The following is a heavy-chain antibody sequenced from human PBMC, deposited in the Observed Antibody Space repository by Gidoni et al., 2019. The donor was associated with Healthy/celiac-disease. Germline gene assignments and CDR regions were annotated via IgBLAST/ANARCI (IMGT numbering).Heavy chain of an antibody. J-gene: IGHJ3*02. Sequence: QVQLVQSGAAVQKPVASVKVSCKASGYTFTSYYMHWARKAPGQELEWMGIINPSGGSTSYAQKFQRVTMTRDTSTSTVYMELSSLRSEDTDVYYCARDAPPNPMGGGYPAKEFVFDIWGQGTMVTVSS. CDR2: INPSGGST. CDR3: ARDAPPNPMGGGYPAKEFVFDI. D-gene: IGHD3-22*01. V-gene: IGHV1-46*01. CDR1: GYTFTSYY.